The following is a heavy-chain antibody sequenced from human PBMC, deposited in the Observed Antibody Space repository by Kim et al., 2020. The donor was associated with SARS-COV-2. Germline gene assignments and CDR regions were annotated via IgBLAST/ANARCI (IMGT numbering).Heavy chain of an antibody. Sequence: SVKVSCKASGGTFSSYAISWVRQAPGQGLEWMGRIIPILGIANYAQKFQGRVTITADKSTSTAYMELSSLRSEDTAVYYCARDVERRITIFVAKNYYYMDVWGRGTTVTVSS. D-gene: IGHD3-3*01. CDR2: IIPILGIA. CDR3: ARDVERRITIFVAKNYYYMDV. CDR1: GGTFSSYA. J-gene: IGHJ6*03. V-gene: IGHV1-69*04.